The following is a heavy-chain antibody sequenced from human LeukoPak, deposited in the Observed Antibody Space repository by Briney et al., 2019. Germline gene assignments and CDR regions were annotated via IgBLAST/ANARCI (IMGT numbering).Heavy chain of an antibody. V-gene: IGHV4-59*08. Sequence: IPSETLSLTCAVSGGSISNYFWNWIRHPPGKGLEWIGYMLYTGNTHYNPSLKSRLTISIDTSKNQLSLKLSSVTAADTAIYYCARSLRHRQGLDAYDVWGQGTMVTVSS. D-gene: IGHD4-17*01. CDR3: ARSLRHRQGLDAYDV. CDR2: MLYTGNT. CDR1: GGSISNYF. J-gene: IGHJ3*01.